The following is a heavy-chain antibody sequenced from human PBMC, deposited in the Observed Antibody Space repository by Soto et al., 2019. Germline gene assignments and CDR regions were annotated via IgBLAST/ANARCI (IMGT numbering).Heavy chain of an antibody. CDR1: RFTSSSYA. D-gene: IGHD1-26*01. CDR2: ISGSGDTT. J-gene: IGHJ6*02. V-gene: IGHV3-23*01. CDR3: AKDRVGTFYYYAMDV. Sequence: GGSLRLCCLASRFTSSSYAMSWVRKGAGKGLEWVSTISGSGDTTYYADYVKGRFTISRDSSKNTLYLQMNSLRAEDTAVYHCAKDRVGTFYYYAMDVWRQGTTVTVSS.